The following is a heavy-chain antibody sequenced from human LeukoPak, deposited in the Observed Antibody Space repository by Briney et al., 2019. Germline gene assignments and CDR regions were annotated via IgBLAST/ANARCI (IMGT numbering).Heavy chain of an antibody. J-gene: IGHJ3*02. CDR2: INHSGST. V-gene: IGHV4-34*01. D-gene: IGHD2-2*01. CDR1: GGSFSGYY. Sequence: SQTLSLTCAVYGGSFSGYYWSWIRQPPGKGLEWIGEINHSGSTNYNPSLKTRVTISVDTSKNQFSLKLSSVTAAGTAVYYCARARYCSSTSCYLNAFDIWGQGTMVSVSS. CDR3: ARARYCSSTSCYLNAFDI.